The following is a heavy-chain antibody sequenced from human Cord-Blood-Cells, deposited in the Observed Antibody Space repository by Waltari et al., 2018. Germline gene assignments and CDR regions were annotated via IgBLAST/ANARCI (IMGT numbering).Heavy chain of an antibody. Sequence: QVQLQQWGAGLLKPSETLSLTCAVYGGSFSGYYWSWIRQPPGKGLEWIGEINHSGSTNYNPSLKSRVTISVDTSKNQFSLKLSSVTAADTAVYYCASIAVRLFDYWGQGTLVTVSS. CDR1: GGSFSGYY. J-gene: IGHJ4*02. V-gene: IGHV4-34*01. D-gene: IGHD6-6*01. CDR3: ASIAVRLFDY. CDR2: INHSGST.